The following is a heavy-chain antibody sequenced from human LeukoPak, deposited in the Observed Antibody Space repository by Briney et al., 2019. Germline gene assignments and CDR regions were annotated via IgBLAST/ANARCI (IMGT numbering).Heavy chain of an antibody. Sequence: PGGSLRLSCAASGFTFSSYAMSWVRQAPGKGLEWVSAISGSGGSTYYAGSVKGRFTISRDNSKNTLYLQMNSLRAEDTAVYYCAKEGYCSSTSCYGTYYFDYWGQGTLVTVSS. CDR3: AKEGYCSSTSCYGTYYFDY. V-gene: IGHV3-23*01. D-gene: IGHD2-2*01. J-gene: IGHJ4*02. CDR2: ISGSGGST. CDR1: GFTFSSYA.